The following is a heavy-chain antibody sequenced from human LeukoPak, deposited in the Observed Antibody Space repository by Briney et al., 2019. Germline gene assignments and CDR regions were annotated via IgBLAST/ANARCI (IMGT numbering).Heavy chain of an antibody. CDR2: IDPSDSYT. J-gene: IGHJ4*02. CDR1: GYSFTSYW. Sequence: GESLKISCKGSGYSFTSYWISWVRQMPGKGLEWMGRIDPSDSYTNYSPCFEGHVTISADKSISTAYLQWSSLKASDTAMYYCTRLERDRRSMYYVDYWGQGTLVTVSS. CDR3: TRLERDRRSMYYVDY. D-gene: IGHD2/OR15-2a*01. V-gene: IGHV5-10-1*01.